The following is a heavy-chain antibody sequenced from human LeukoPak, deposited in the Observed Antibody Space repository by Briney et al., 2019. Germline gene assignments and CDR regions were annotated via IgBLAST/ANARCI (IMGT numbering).Heavy chain of an antibody. CDR3: ARDYYGSGSYYSLDY. D-gene: IGHD3-10*01. Sequence: SETLSLTCAVYGGSFSGYYWSWIRQPPGKGLEWIGYIYYSGSTNYNPSLKSRVTISVDTSKNQFSLKLSSVTAADTAVYYCARDYYGSGSYYSLDYWGQGTLVTVSS. CDR2: IYYSGST. J-gene: IGHJ4*02. CDR1: GGSFSGYY. V-gene: IGHV4-59*01.